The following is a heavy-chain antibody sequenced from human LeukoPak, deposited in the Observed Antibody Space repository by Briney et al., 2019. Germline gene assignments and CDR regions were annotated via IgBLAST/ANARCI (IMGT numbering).Heavy chain of an antibody. V-gene: IGHV5-10-1*01. D-gene: IGHD2-2*01. CDR2: IDPTDSYT. CDR3: ARDSSSTRYGMDV. J-gene: IGHJ6*02. Sequence: GESLKISCKGSGYSFTSYWISWVRQMPGEGLEWMGRIDPTDSYTDYSPSFQGHVTISSDKSIRTAYLQWISLRASDTAIYYCARDSSSTRYGMDVWGQGTTVTVSS. CDR1: GYSFTSYW.